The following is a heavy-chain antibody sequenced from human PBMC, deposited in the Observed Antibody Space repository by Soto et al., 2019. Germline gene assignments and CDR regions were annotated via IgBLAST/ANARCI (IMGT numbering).Heavy chain of an antibody. D-gene: IGHD3-22*01. Sequence: GGSLRLSXEASGFTFSSYWIHWVRQVPGKGLLWVSRINGDGSSTNYADSVKGRFTISRDNAKKRVHLQMSSLSAEDTAVYYCSRPQDYYDPTGYSRADFDYWGQGTLVTVS. J-gene: IGHJ4*02. CDR3: SRPQDYYDPTGYSRADFDY. CDR1: GFTFSSYW. V-gene: IGHV3-74*01. CDR2: INGDGSST.